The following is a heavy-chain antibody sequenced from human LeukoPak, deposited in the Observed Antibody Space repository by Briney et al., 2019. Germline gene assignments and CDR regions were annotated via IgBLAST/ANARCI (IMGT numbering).Heavy chain of an antibody. Sequence: SETLSLTCTVSGGSISSYYLSWIRQPPGKGLEWIGYIYYSGSTNYNPSLKSRVTISVDTSKNQFSLKLSSVTAADTAVYYCARHGLNSSGFDYWGQGTLVTVSS. CDR1: GGSISSYY. CDR3: ARHGLNSSGFDY. D-gene: IGHD6-19*01. V-gene: IGHV4-59*08. CDR2: IYYSGST. J-gene: IGHJ4*02.